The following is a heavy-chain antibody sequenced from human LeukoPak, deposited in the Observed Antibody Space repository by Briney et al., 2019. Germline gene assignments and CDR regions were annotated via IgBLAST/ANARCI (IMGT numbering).Heavy chain of an antibody. V-gene: IGHV3-30-3*01. D-gene: IGHD5-18*01. CDR2: ISNDGSNE. J-gene: IGHJ4*02. Sequence: PGRSLRLSCAASGFTFSSYAMHWVRQAPGKGLEWVAVISNDGSNEYYADSVKGRFIISRDNSKNTLYLRMNSLRAEDTAVYYCARGPYGYGYDYWGQGTLVTVSS. CDR3: ARGPYGYGYDY. CDR1: GFTFSSYA.